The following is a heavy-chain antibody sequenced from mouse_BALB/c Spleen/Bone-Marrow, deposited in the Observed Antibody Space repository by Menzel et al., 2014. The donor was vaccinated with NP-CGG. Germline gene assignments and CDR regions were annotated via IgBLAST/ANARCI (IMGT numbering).Heavy chain of an antibody. CDR2: IDPSHSYT. CDR3: TMDDYDGGYYFDY. J-gene: IGHJ2*01. V-gene: IGHV1S127*01. D-gene: IGHD2-4*01. CDR1: GYTFTSYW. Sequence: QVQLQQSGAELVRPGASVKMSCKASGYTFTSYWMHWVKQRPGQGLEWIGTIDPSHSYTSYNQKFKGKATLTVDTSSSTAYMQLSSLTSEDSAVYYCTMDDYDGGYYFDYWGQGTTLTVSS.